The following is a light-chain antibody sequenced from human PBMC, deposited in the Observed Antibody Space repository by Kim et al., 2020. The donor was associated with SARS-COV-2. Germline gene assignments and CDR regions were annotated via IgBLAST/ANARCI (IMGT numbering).Light chain of an antibody. V-gene: IGKV3-20*01. Sequence: PGETPTLSCRASQSVSSSYLAWYQQKPGQAPRLLIYGASSRATGIPDRFSGSGSGTDFTLTISRLEPEDFAVYYCQQYGSSPPLTFGGGTKVDIK. CDR3: QQYGSSPPLT. CDR2: GAS. J-gene: IGKJ4*01. CDR1: QSVSSSY.